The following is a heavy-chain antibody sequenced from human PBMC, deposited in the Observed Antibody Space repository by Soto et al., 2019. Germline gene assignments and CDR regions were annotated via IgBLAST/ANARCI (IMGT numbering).Heavy chain of an antibody. V-gene: IGHV1-69*10. D-gene: IGHD3-22*01. J-gene: IGHJ4*02. CDR3: ARSLVVIPASALYSFGS. CDR1: GGTFSKYA. Sequence: SVKVSCKAPGGTFSKYAISWVRQAPGQGLEWLGGIAPVVDMADSARKLQGRVTITADKATETVYMELRNLRSEDTAVYYCARSLVVIPASALYSFGSWGQGTLVTVSS. CDR2: IAPVVDMA.